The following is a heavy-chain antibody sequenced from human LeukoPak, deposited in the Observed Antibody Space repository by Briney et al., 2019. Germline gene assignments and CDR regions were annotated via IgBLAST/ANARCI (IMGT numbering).Heavy chain of an antibody. D-gene: IGHD3-22*01. Sequence: ASETLSLTCTVSGGSISSCSYHWSWIRQPAGKGLEWIGRIYTSGSTNYNPYLKSRVTMSVDTSKNHFSLKLSSVTAADTAVFYCESSSKYFDGSGYYPFDYGGQGTLVTVSS. V-gene: IGHV4-61*02. CDR1: GGSISSCSYH. CDR3: ESSSKYFDGSGYYPFDY. CDR2: IYTSGST. J-gene: IGHJ4*02.